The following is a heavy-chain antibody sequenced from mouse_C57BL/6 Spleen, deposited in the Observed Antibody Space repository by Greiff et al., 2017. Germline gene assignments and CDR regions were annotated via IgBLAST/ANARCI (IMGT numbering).Heavy chain of an antibody. Sequence: EVQLQQSGPELVKPGASVKISCKASGYTFTDYYMNWVKQSHGKSLEWIGDINPNNGGTSYNQKFKGKATLTVDKSSSTAYMELRSLTSEDSAVYYCARTVTCFDYWGQGTTLTVSS. D-gene: IGHD2-2*01. CDR3: ARTVTCFDY. CDR2: INPNNGGT. J-gene: IGHJ2*01. V-gene: IGHV1-26*01. CDR1: GYTFTDYY.